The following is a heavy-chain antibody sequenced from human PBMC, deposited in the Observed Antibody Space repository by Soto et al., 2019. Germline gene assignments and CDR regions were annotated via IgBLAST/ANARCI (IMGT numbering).Heavy chain of an antibody. J-gene: IGHJ4*02. D-gene: IGHD5-12*01. CDR2: IYYSGST. CDR3: ARLQSGYGNPDFDY. Sequence: SETLSLTCTVSGGSISSYYWSWIRQPPGKGLEWIGYIYYSGSTNYNPSLKSRVTISVDTSKNQFSLKLSSVTAADTAVYYFARLQSGYGNPDFDYWGQGTLVTVSS. V-gene: IGHV4-59*08. CDR1: GGSISSYY.